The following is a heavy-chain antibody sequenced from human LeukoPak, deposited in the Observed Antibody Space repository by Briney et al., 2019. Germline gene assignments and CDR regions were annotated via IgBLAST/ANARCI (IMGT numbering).Heavy chain of an antibody. J-gene: IGHJ6*03. D-gene: IGHD2-21*02. V-gene: IGHV3-49*04. CDR1: GFTFGDYA. CDR3: TREDDSPPYYYYYMDV. CDR2: IRSKAYGGTI. Sequence: GGSLRLSCTASGFTFGDYAMSWVRQAPGKGLEWVGFIRSKAYGGTIEYAASVKGRFTISRDDSKSIAYLQMNSLKTEDTAVYYCTREDDSPPYYYYYMDVWGKGTTVTVSS.